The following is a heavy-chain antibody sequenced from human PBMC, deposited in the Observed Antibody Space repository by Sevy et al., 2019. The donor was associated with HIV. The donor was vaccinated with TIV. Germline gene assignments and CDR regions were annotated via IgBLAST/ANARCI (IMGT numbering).Heavy chain of an antibody. CDR3: ARASGGDRLDYYGMDV. Sequence: SETLSLTCAVSNYSISSGYYWGWIRQSPGKGLEWIGNIYHGGSTYYNPSLKSRVTISVDASKNYFSLRLTSVTAADTAVYYCARASGGDRLDYYGMDVWGQGTTVTVSS. D-gene: IGHD2-15*01. CDR1: NYSISSGYY. J-gene: IGHJ6*02. CDR2: IYHGGST. V-gene: IGHV4-38-2*01.